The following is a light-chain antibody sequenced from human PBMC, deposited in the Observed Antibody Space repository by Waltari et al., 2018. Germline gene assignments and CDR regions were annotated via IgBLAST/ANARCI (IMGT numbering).Light chain of an antibody. Sequence: QSVLTQPPSVSGAPGPRVTISCTGSSSTVGAGYDVHWYQHLPGIAPKLLIKENSNRPSGVPDRFSGSKSGTSASLAITGLQAEDEADYYCQSFDSSLGGSVFGTGTEVSVL. CDR3: QSFDSSLGGSV. V-gene: IGLV1-40*01. J-gene: IGLJ1*01. CDR1: SSTVGAGYD. CDR2: ENS.